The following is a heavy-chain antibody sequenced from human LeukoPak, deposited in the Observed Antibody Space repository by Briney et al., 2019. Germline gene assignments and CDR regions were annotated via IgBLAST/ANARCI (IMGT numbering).Heavy chain of an antibody. J-gene: IGHJ4*02. V-gene: IGHV3-23*01. D-gene: IGHD3-3*02. CDR3: AISPRTHPIDY. CDR1: GFTFSDYY. CDR2: ISGSGGST. Sequence: TGGSLRLSCAASGFTFSDYYMSWVRQAPGKGLEWVSAISGSGGSTYYADSVKGRFTISRDNSKNTLYLQMNSLRAEDTAVYYCAISPRTHPIDYWGQGTLVTVSS.